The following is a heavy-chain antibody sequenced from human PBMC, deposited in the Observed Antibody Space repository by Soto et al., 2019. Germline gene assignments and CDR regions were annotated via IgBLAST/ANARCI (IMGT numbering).Heavy chain of an antibody. D-gene: IGHD6-19*01. CDR1: GYTFTSYA. J-gene: IGHJ4*02. CDR2: INAGNGNT. Sequence: GASVKVSCKASGYTFTSYAMHWVRQAPGQRLEWMGWINAGNGNTKYSQKFQGRVTITRDTSASTAYLQWSSLKASDTAMYYCARLVGYSSGWPHPRDYWGQGTLVTVSS. V-gene: IGHV1-3*01. CDR3: ARLVGYSSGWPHPRDY.